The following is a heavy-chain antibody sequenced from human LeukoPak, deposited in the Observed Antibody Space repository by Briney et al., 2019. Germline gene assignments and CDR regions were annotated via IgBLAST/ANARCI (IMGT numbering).Heavy chain of an antibody. CDR1: GGSISSSSYY. V-gene: IGHV4-39*07. CDR2: IYYSGST. D-gene: IGHD1-26*01. J-gene: IGHJ4*02. CDR3: ARDPLYSGSYY. Sequence: SQTLSLTCTVSGGSISSSSYYWGWIRQPPGKGLEWIGSIYYSGSTYYNPSLKSRVTISVDTSKNQFSLKLSSVTAADTAVYYCARDPLYSGSYYWGQGTLVTVSS.